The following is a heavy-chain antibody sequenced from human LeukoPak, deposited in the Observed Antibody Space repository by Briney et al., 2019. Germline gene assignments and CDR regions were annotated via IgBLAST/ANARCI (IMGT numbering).Heavy chain of an antibody. V-gene: IGHV4-30-4*08. D-gene: IGHD1-26*01. CDR3: ARLDRVGATRFRSDRYYFAY. J-gene: IGHJ4*02. CDR2: IYYTGLT. Sequence: PSQTLSLTCTVSGGSISSGTYYWRWLRQHPGNGLEWIGYIYYTGLTYYNPSFKSRVTISVDTSKNQFSLKLSSVTAADTAVYYCARLDRVGATRFRSDRYYFAYWGQGTLVTVSS. CDR1: GGSISSGTYY.